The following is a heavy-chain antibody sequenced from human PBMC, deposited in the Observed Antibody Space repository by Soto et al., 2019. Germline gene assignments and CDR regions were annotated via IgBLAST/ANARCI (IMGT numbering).Heavy chain of an antibody. V-gene: IGHV4-59*12. CDR1: GGSISSYY. Sequence: SETLSLTCTVSGGSISSYYWNWIRQSPGKGLEWIGYIYHTGTTNYNPSLKSRLTISLDTSKNQFSLKLSSVTAADTAVYYCARSVFPWGQGTLVTVSS. J-gene: IGHJ5*02. CDR2: IYHTGTT. CDR3: ARSVFP.